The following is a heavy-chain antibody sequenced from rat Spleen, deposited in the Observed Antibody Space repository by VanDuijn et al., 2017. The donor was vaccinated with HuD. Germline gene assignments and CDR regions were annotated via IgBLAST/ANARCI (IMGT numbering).Heavy chain of an antibody. Sequence: EVQLVESDGGLVQPGRSLKLSCAASGFTFSDYYMAWVRQAPTKGLEWVSSINPDGGTTYYPDSVKGRFTISRDNAENTVYLQMNSLRSEETATYYCAREGNYGGAFDYWGQGVMVTVSS. J-gene: IGHJ2*01. CDR3: AREGNYGGAFDY. CDR2: INPDGGTT. D-gene: IGHD1-11*01. CDR1: GFTFSDYY. V-gene: IGHV5S11*01.